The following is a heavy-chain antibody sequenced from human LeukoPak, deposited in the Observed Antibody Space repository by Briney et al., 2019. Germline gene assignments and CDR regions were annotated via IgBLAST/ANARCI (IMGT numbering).Heavy chain of an antibody. Sequence: GGSLRLSCAASGFTFSTYWMHWVRQAPGKGLVWVSRITPDGSGTIYADSVKGRFTISRDNAKNTLYLQMNSLRAEDTAVYYCARDYSLWWLTNSGQGTLVTVSS. D-gene: IGHD2-21*01. J-gene: IGHJ4*02. V-gene: IGHV3-74*01. CDR3: ARDYSLWWLTN. CDR1: GFTFSTYW. CDR2: ITPDGSGT.